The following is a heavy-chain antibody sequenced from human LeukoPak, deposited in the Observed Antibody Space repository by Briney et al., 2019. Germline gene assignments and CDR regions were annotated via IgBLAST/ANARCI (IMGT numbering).Heavy chain of an antibody. CDR2: IRYDGSNK. CDR3: AKDQGVSSGYYIGY. CDR1: GFTFSSYG. V-gene: IGHV3-30*02. D-gene: IGHD3-22*01. Sequence: TGGSLRLSCAASGFTFSSYGMHWVRQAPGKGLEWVAFIRYDGSNKYYADSVKGRFTISRDNSKNTLYLQMNSLRAEDTAVYYCAKDQGVSSGYYIGYWGQGTLVTVSS. J-gene: IGHJ4*02.